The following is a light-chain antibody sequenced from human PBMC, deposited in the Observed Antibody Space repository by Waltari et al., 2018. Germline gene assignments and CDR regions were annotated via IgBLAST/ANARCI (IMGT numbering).Light chain of an antibody. J-gene: IGLJ3*02. V-gene: IGLV2-14*03. CDR1: TSDFSDYNY. CDR3: ASYTSSSTWV. CDR2: DVT. Sequence: QSALTQPASLSGSPGQSITISCSGSTSDFSDYNYVSWYQHHPGKAPRLMISDVTKRPSGVSNRFSGSKSGNTASLSISGLQAEDEADYFCASYTSSSTWVFGGGTKLTVL.